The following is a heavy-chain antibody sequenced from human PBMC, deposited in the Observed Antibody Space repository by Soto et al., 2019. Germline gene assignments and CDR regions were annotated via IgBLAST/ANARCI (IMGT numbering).Heavy chain of an antibody. CDR1: GYTFSNYG. CDR2: ISASNGNT. V-gene: IGHV1-18*01. Sequence: ASVKVSCKASGYTFSNYGITWVRQAPGQSLEWMGWISASNGNTNYAQELQGRVTMTTDTSSNAVYMELRSLRSDDTAVYYCASRSGQLPYYFDYWGQGTLVIVSS. CDR3: ASRSGQLPYYFDY. J-gene: IGHJ4*02. D-gene: IGHD6-6*01.